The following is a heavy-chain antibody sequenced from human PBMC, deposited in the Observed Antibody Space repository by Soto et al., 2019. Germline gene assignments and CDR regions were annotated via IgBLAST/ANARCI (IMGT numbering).Heavy chain of an antibody. D-gene: IGHD4-17*01. J-gene: IGHJ4*02. Sequence: PGGSLRLSCATSGFIFSDYYMHWIRQAPGKGLEWISYISGNGRIIQYADSAKGRFTISRDNAQNSLYLQMNSLRAEDTALYFCARDFDADSGTDFGCWGQGTLGTVSA. CDR2: ISGNGRII. CDR1: GFIFSDYY. V-gene: IGHV3-11*01. CDR3: ARDFDADSGTDFGC.